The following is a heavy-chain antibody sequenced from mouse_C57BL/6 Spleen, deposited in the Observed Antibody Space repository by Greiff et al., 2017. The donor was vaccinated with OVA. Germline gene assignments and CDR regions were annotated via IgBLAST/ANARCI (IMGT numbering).Heavy chain of an antibody. CDR3: ARPYDYDGDWFAC. Sequence: EVQLQQSGPELVKPGDSVKISCKASGYSFTGYFMNWVMQSHGKSLEWIGRIHPYNGDTFYNQKFKGKATLTVDKSSSTAHMELRILTSEDSAVYYGARPYDYDGDWFACWGKGTLVTVSA. CDR1: GYSFTGYF. D-gene: IGHD2-4*01. V-gene: IGHV1-20*01. CDR2: IHPYNGDT. J-gene: IGHJ3*01.